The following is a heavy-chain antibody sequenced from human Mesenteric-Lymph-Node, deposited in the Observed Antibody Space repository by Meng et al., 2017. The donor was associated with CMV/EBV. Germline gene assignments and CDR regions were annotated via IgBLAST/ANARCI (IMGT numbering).Heavy chain of an antibody. CDR3: ARDVYCSSTSCYGRGAFDI. CDR2: INHSGST. D-gene: IGHD2-2*01. V-gene: IGHV4-34*01. Sequence: SQTLSLTCAVYGGSFSGYYWSWIRQPPGKGLEWIGEINHSGSTNYNPSLKSRVTISVDKSKNQFSLKLSSVTAADTAVYYCARDVYCSSTSCYGRGAFDIWGQGTMVTVSS. CDR1: GGSFSGYY. J-gene: IGHJ3*02.